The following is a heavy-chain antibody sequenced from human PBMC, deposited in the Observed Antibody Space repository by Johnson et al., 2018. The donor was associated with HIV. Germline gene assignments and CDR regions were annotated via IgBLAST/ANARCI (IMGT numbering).Heavy chain of an antibody. CDR3: ARDPILIYYDSSGPSPSAFDI. CDR1: GFTFDDYG. V-gene: IGHV3-20*04. D-gene: IGHD3-22*01. CDR2: INWNGGST. J-gene: IGHJ3*02. Sequence: VQLVESGGGVVQPGGSLRLSCAASGFTFDDYGMSWVRQAPGKGLEWVSDINWNGGSTGYADSVKGRFTISRDNAKNSLYLQMNSLRAEDTAVYYCARDPILIYYDSSGPSPSAFDIWGQGPMVPVSS.